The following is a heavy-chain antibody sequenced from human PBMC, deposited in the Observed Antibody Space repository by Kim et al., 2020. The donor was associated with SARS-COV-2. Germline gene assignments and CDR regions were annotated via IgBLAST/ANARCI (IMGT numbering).Heavy chain of an antibody. CDR1: GFTFSSYS. V-gene: IGHV3-21*01. J-gene: IGHJ6*02. D-gene: IGHD3-3*01. CDR2: ISSSSSYI. Sequence: GGSLRLSCAASGFTFSSYSMNWVRQAPGKGLEWVSSISSSSSYIYYADSVKGRFTISRDNAKNSLYLQMNSLRAEDTAVYYCAREWGSHAYDFWSGYPMDVWGQGTTVTVSS. CDR3: AREWGSHAYDFWSGYPMDV.